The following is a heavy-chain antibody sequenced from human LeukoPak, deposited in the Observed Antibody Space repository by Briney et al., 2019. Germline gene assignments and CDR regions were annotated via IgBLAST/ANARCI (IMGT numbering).Heavy chain of an antibody. J-gene: IGHJ4*02. D-gene: IGHD6-19*01. CDR1: GYSFTNYW. CDR3: ARVGSGWSGCSRY. CDR2: ISPGDSDT. V-gene: IGHV5-51*01. Sequence: GESLKISLQGSGYSFTNYWIGWGRQTPGEGVGGVGIISPGDSDTRYSPSFQGQVTISADKSISTAYLQWSSLKASDTAMYYCARVGSGWSGCSRYWGQGTLVTVSS.